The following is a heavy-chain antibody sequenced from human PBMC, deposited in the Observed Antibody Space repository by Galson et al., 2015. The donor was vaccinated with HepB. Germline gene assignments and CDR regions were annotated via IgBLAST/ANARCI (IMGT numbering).Heavy chain of an antibody. J-gene: IGHJ2*01. CDR1: GFNFKNYG. CDR3: ATEYYGDSLPLDV. D-gene: IGHD2-21*01. Sequence: SLRLSCAASGFNFKNYGMRWVRQAPGKGLDWVAIIWYDGSEAYYADSVKGRFTISRDNSINTLFLQMNSLRVDDTAVYYCATEYYGDSLPLDVWGRGTLVTVSS. V-gene: IGHV3-33*01. CDR2: IWYDGSEA.